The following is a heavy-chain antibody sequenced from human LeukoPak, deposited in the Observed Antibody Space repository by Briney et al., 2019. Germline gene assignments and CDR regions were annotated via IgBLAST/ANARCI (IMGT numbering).Heavy chain of an antibody. D-gene: IGHD5-18*01. CDR1: GGTFSSYA. V-gene: IGHV1-69*06. Sequence: GASVKVSCKASGGTFSSYAISWVRQAPGQGLEWMGGIIPIFGTANYAQKFQGRVTMTEDTSTDTAYMELSSLRSEDTAVYYCAIFDTAMDWGQGTLVTVSS. CDR3: AIFDTAMD. CDR2: IIPIFGTA. J-gene: IGHJ4*02.